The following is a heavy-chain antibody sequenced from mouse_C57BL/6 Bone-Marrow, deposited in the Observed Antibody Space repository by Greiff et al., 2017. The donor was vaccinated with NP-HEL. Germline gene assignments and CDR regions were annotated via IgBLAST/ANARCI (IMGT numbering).Heavy chain of an antibody. J-gene: IGHJ2*01. V-gene: IGHV1-18*01. Sequence: VQLQQSGPELVKPGASVKIPCKASGYTFTDYNMDWVKQSHGKSLEWIGDINPNNGGTIYNQKFKGKATLTVDKSSSTAYMELRSLTSEDTAVYYCARSRRGGYYFDYWGQGTTLTVSS. CDR1: GYTFTDYN. CDR2: INPNNGGT. CDR3: ARSRRGGYYFDY.